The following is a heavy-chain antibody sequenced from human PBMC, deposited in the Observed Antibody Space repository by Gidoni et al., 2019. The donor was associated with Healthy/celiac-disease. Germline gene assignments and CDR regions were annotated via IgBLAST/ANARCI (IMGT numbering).Heavy chain of an antibody. CDR1: GVTVSSNY. J-gene: IGHJ4*02. CDR2: IYSVGST. Sequence: EVQLVESGGGLVQPGGSLRLSCAASGVTVSSNYISWVRQAPGKGLEWVSVIYSVGSTYYADSVKGRFTISRDNSKNTLYLQMNSLRAEDTAVYYCARDASISGGFDYWGQGTLVTVSS. V-gene: IGHV3-66*02. D-gene: IGHD3-10*01. CDR3: ARDASISGGFDY.